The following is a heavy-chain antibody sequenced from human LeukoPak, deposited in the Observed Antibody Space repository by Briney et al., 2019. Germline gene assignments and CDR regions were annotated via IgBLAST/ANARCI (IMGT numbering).Heavy chain of an antibody. V-gene: IGHV1-69*06. CDR2: IIPIFGTA. J-gene: IGHJ6*03. D-gene: IGHD2-2*01. Sequence: SVKVSCKASGGTFSSYAISWVRQAPGQGLEWMGGIIPIFGTASYAQKFQGRVTITADKSTSTAYMELSSLRSEDTAIYYCARGGFCSSASCYVYMDVWAKGTTVTVSS. CDR1: GGTFSSYA. CDR3: ARGGFCSSASCYVYMDV.